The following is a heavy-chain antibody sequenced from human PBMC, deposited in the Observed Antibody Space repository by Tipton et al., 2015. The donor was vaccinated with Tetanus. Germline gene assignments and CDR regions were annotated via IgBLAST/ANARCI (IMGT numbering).Heavy chain of an antibody. Sequence: GLVKPSETLSLICTVSGGSMNSYYWSWIRQPPGKGLEWIGYIYYTGSTNYNPSLKSGVTISLDTSKNQFSLKLTSVSAADTAVYYCARGWASSWYYFDYWGQGILVTVSS. V-gene: IGHV4-59*01. J-gene: IGHJ4*02. D-gene: IGHD6-13*01. CDR2: IYYTGST. CDR1: GGSMNSYY. CDR3: ARGWASSWYYFDY.